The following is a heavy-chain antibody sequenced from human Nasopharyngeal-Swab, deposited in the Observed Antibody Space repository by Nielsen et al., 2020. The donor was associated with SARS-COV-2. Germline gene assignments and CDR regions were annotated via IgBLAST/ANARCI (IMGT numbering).Heavy chain of an antibody. CDR2: INTNTGNP. J-gene: IGHJ4*02. D-gene: IGHD4-17*01. CDR1: GYTFTSYT. CDR3: ARDEGTVSSLIDY. Sequence: ASVTVSCKASGYTFTSYTINWVRQAPGQGLEWMGWINTNTGNPMYAQGFTGRFVFSLDTSVNTAYLQINSLKAEDTGVYYCARDEGTVSSLIDYWGPGTQVTVSS. V-gene: IGHV7-4-1*02.